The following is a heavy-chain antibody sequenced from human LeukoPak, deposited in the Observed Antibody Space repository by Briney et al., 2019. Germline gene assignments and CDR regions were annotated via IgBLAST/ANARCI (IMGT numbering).Heavy chain of an antibody. CDR1: GFTFSNYG. Sequence: PARNLTLYCAAYGFTFSNYGMHRVRQAQGKGLEWVAVIWNDGSNKSYADYVKGSFTISRDNSKNTVYLQMNSLRAEDTALYYCARDFSRAYSSGSYLTLHYWGQGTLVTVSS. J-gene: IGHJ4*02. D-gene: IGHD6-19*01. CDR2: IWNDGSNK. V-gene: IGHV3-33*01. CDR3: ARDFSRAYSSGSYLTLHY.